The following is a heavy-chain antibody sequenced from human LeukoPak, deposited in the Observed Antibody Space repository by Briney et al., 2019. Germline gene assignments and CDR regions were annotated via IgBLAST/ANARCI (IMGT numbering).Heavy chain of an antibody. D-gene: IGHD3-9*01. V-gene: IGHV3-20*04. J-gene: IGHJ2*01. CDR3: ASSYRDFDWLWKRYFDL. Sequence: GGSLRLSCAASGFTFDDYGMSWVRQAPGKGLEWVSGINWNGGSTGYADSVKGRFTISRDNAKNSLYLQMNSLRAEDTAVYYYASSYRDFDWLWKRYFDLWGRGTLVTVSS. CDR1: GFTFDDYG. CDR2: INWNGGST.